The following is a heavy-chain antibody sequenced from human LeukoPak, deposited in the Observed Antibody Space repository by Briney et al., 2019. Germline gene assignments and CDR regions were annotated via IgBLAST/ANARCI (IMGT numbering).Heavy chain of an antibody. D-gene: IGHD5-12*01. CDR1: GFTFTNYW. CDR2: ISGSGGST. J-gene: IGHJ4*02. Sequence: GGSLRLSCAASGFTFTNYWMSWVRQAPGKGLEWVSAISGSGGSTYYADSVKGRFTISRDNSKNTLYLQMNSLRAEDTAVYYCAKDFTYSGYDDDYWGQGTLVTVSS. V-gene: IGHV3-23*01. CDR3: AKDFTYSGYDDDY.